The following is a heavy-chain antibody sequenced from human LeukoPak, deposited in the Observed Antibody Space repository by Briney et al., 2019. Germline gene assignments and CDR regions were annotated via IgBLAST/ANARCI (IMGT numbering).Heavy chain of an antibody. D-gene: IGHD6-6*01. J-gene: IGHJ4*02. CDR3: AKGVSTRPLYYFDY. V-gene: IGHV3-23*01. CDR2: ISASGAST. Sequence: PGGSLRLSCAASGFTFSSYAMNWVRQAPGKGLEWVSVISASGASTYNADSVKGRFTIPRDNSKNTLYLQMNSLRAEDTALYFCAKGVSTRPLYYFDYWGQGTLVTVSS. CDR1: GFTFSSYA.